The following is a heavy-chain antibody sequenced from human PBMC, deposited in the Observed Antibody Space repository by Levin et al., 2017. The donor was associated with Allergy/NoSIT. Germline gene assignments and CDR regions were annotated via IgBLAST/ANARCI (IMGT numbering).Heavy chain of an antibody. CDR2: IDSSSGHI. Sequence: PGGSLRLSCAASGFTFSTYSMNWVRQAPGKGLEWVSSIDSSSGHIYYADSVKGRFTISRDNAKNSLYLQMNSLRAEDTAVYYCARPRGFKSSTGIYSGTFGYWGQGTMVTVSS. CDR3: ARPRGFKSSTGIYSGTFGY. D-gene: IGHD1-1*01. J-gene: IGHJ4*02. CDR1: GFTFSTYS. V-gene: IGHV3-21*01.